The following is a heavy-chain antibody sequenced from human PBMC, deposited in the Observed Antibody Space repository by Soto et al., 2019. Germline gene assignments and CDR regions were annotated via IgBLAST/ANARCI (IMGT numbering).Heavy chain of an antibody. CDR3: ARDEPVVPDATRLDP. J-gene: IGHJ5*02. Sequence: QVQLVQSGAEVKKPGASVKVSCKASGYSFISNGISWVRQAPGQGLEWMGWISAYNGNIKYAQKLQGRVTMTTDTSTSTAYMDLRSLRSDETAVYYCARDEPVVPDATRLDPWGQGTLVTVSS. CDR1: GYSFISNG. CDR2: ISAYNGNI. V-gene: IGHV1-18*04. D-gene: IGHD2-2*01.